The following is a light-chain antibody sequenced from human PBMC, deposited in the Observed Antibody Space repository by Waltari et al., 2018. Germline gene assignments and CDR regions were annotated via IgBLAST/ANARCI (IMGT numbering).Light chain of an antibody. CDR1: QSVSNF. CDR3: QQRSNWPPLT. Sequence: EIVLTQSPATLSSSPGERATLSCRASQSVSNFLAWYQQKPGQAPRLLIYEASKRATGIPARFSGSGSGTDFTLTISSLEPEDFAVYYCQQRSNWPPLTFGGGTKVEIK. V-gene: IGKV3-11*01. CDR2: EAS. J-gene: IGKJ4*01.